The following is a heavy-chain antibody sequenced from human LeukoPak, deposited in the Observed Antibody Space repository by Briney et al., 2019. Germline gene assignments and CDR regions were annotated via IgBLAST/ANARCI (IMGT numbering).Heavy chain of an antibody. CDR1: GFTFSDYF. J-gene: IGHJ4*02. CDR2: ISGSGGST. D-gene: IGHD6-19*01. V-gene: IGHV3-23*01. CDR3: AKAPWGTTVAANY. Sequence: GGSLRLSCAASGFTFSDYFMSWIRQAPGKGLEWVSAISGSGGSTYYADSVKGRFTISRDNSKNTLYLQMNSLRGEDTAVYYCAKAPWGTTVAANYWGQGALVTVSS.